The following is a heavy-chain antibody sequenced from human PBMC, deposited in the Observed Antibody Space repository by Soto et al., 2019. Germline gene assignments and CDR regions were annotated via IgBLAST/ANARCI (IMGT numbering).Heavy chain of an antibody. V-gene: IGHV1-69*01. CDR3: GTVITAITTIFGVVIPRHPNYYYYGMDV. CDR2: IIPIFGTA. J-gene: IGHJ6*02. D-gene: IGHD3-3*01. Sequence: QVQLVQSGAEVKKPGSSVKVSCKASGGTFSSYAISWVRQAPGQGLEWMGGIIPIFGTANYAQKFQGRVTISADESTSTASRELSSLRSEDTAVYYCGTVITAITTIFGVVIPRHPNYYYYGMDVWGQGTTVTVSS. CDR1: GGTFSSYA.